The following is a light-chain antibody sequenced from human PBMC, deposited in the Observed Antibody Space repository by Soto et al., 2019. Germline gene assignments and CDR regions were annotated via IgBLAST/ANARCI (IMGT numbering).Light chain of an antibody. CDR3: SSHTTSSTQV. CDR2: DVS. Sequence: QSVLTQPASVSGSPGQSITISCSGTSSDVGAYNYVSWYQQHPGKAPKLMIYDVSNRPSGVSNRFSGSKSGNAASLIISGLQAEDEADYYCSSHTTSSTQVFGTGTRSPS. V-gene: IGLV2-14*03. CDR1: SSDVGAYNY. J-gene: IGLJ1*01.